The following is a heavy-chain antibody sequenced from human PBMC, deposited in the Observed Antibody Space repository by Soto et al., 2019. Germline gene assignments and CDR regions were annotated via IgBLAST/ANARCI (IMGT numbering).Heavy chain of an antibody. Sequence: KTWETLSLTCAVSASSISSAYFWGWIRQPPGKGLEWIATIFHTGGTYYNPSLKSRVTISVDTSNNQFSLRLNSVTAADTALYFCARTWLAGGTPADAFDIWGQGTMVTVSS. D-gene: IGHD2-15*01. J-gene: IGHJ3*02. V-gene: IGHV4-38-2*01. CDR1: ASSISSAYF. CDR3: ARTWLAGGTPADAFDI. CDR2: IFHTGGT.